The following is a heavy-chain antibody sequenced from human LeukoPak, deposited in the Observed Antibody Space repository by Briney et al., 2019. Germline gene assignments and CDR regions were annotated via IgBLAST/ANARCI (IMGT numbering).Heavy chain of an antibody. D-gene: IGHD3-3*01. J-gene: IGHJ6*03. CDR2: INHSGST. CDR3: ARGITIFGVAGDYYYYYMDV. Sequence: PSETLSLTCAVYGGSFSGYYWSWIRQPPGKGLEWIGEINHSGSTNYNPSLKSRVTISVDTSKNQFSLKLSSVTAADTAVYYCARGITIFGVAGDYYYYYMDVWGKGTTVTVSS. CDR1: GGSFSGYY. V-gene: IGHV4-34*01.